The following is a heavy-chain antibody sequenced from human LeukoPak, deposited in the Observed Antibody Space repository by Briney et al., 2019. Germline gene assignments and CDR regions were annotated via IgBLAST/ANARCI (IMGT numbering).Heavy chain of an antibody. CDR3: ARGPRSVNQLLSGGWFDP. D-gene: IGHD2-2*01. J-gene: IGHJ5*02. Sequence: AASVKVSCKASGYTFTSYYMRWVRQAPGQGLEWMGIINPSGGSTSYAQKFQGRVTMTRDTSTSTVYMELSSLRSEDTAVYYCARGPRSVNQLLSGGWFDPWGQGTLVTVSS. V-gene: IGHV1-46*01. CDR1: GYTFTSYY. CDR2: INPSGGST.